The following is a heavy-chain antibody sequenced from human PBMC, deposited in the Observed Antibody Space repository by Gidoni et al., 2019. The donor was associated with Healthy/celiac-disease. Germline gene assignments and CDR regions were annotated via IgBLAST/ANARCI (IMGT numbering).Heavy chain of an antibody. D-gene: IGHD3-3*01. Sequence: QVQLVQSGAEVKKPGASVKVSCKASGHTFTGYSMHWVRQAPGQGLEWMGWINPNSGGTNYAQKFQGRVTMTRDTSISTAYMELSRLRSDDTAVYYCAREGESYDFWSGEFPEKNYYYYGMDVWGQGTTVTVSS. CDR1: GHTFTGYS. J-gene: IGHJ6*02. V-gene: IGHV1-2*02. CDR3: AREGESYDFWSGEFPEKNYYYYGMDV. CDR2: INPNSGGT.